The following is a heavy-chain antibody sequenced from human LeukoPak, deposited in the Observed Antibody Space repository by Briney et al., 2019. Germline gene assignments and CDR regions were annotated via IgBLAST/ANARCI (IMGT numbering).Heavy chain of an antibody. J-gene: IGHJ4*02. Sequence: SETLSLTCTVSGGSISSSSYYRGWIRQPPGKGLEWIGSIYYSGSTYYNPSLKSRVTISVDTSKNQFSLKLSSVTAADTAVYYCAREDGHYGGKVEDYWGQGTLVTVSS. CDR2: IYYSGST. D-gene: IGHD4-23*01. CDR1: GGSISSSSYY. CDR3: AREDGHYGGKVEDY. V-gene: IGHV4-39*07.